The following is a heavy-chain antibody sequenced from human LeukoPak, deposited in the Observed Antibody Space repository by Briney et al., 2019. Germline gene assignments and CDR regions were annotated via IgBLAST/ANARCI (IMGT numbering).Heavy chain of an antibody. CDR3: ASSLWFGEFAVDP. D-gene: IGHD3-10*01. Sequence: GGSLRLSCAASGFTFSSYSMNWVRQAPGKGLEWVSYISSSSSTIYYADSVKGRFTISRDNSKNTLYLQMNSLRAEDTAVYYCASSLWFGEFAVDPWGQGTLVTVSS. CDR1: GFTFSSYS. V-gene: IGHV3-48*01. CDR2: ISSSSSTI. J-gene: IGHJ5*02.